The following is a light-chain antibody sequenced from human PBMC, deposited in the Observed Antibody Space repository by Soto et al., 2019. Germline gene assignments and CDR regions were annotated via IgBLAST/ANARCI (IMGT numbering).Light chain of an antibody. CDR1: QDISNF. CDR3: LQHKSYPRT. J-gene: IGKJ1*01. Sequence: DIQMTQSPSDMSASVGDRVTITCRASQDISNFLVWFQQRPGKVPKRLMYSANRLESGVPSRFSGSGSGTEFTLTISSLQPEDFGTYYCLQHKSYPRTFGQGTKVEIK. V-gene: IGKV1-17*03. CDR2: SAN.